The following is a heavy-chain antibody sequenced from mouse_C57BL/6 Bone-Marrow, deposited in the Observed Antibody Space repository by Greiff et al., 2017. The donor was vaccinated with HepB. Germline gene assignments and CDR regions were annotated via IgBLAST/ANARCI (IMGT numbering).Heavy chain of an antibody. V-gene: IGHV5-16*01. D-gene: IGHD4-1*01. CDR3: AREDLGAMDY. J-gene: IGHJ4*01. Sequence: DVKLVESEGGLVQPGSSMKLSCTASGFTFSDYYMAWVRQVPEKGLEWVANINYDGSSTYYLDSLKSRFIISRDNAKNILYLQMSSLKSEDTATYYCAREDLGAMDYWGQGTSVTVSS. CDR1: GFTFSDYY. CDR2: INYDGSST.